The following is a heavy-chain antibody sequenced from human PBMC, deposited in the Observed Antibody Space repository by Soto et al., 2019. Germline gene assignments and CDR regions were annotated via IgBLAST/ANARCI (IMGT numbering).Heavy chain of an antibody. CDR3: AREIVATAYFDS. V-gene: IGHV3-21*01. CDR1: GFTFSNYN. Sequence: GGSLRLSCVASGFTFSNYNMNWVRQAPGKGLEWVSSISTASSYIYYADSVKGRFTISRDNAKNSLYLQMNSLRAEDTAVYYCAREIVATAYFDSWGQGALVTVSS. CDR2: ISTASSYI. D-gene: IGHD5-12*01. J-gene: IGHJ4*02.